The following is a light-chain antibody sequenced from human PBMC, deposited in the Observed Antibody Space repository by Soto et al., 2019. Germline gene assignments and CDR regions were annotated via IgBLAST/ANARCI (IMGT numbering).Light chain of an antibody. CDR2: GAS. V-gene: IGKV3-15*01. CDR3: QQYNNWPPLT. J-gene: IGKJ4*01. Sequence: IVMTQSPATLSVSPGERATLSCRASQSVSTNLAWYQQKPGQAPRLLIYGASTRATGIPARFSGSGSGTDFTLNISSLQSEDFAVYYCQQYNNWPPLTFGGGTKVEIK. CDR1: QSVSTN.